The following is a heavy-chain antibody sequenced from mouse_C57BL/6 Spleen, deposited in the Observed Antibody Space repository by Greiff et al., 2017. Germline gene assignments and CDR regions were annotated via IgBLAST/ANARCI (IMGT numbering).Heavy chain of an antibody. Sequence: EVQVVESGGGLVKPGGSLKLSCAASGFTFSDYGMHWVRQAPEKGLEWVAYISSGSSTIYYADTVKGRFTISRDNAKNTLFLQMTSLRSEDTAMYYCAREYYDYDPYYFDYWGQGTTLTVSS. V-gene: IGHV5-17*01. J-gene: IGHJ2*01. CDR1: GFTFSDYG. CDR2: ISSGSSTI. CDR3: AREYYDYDPYYFDY. D-gene: IGHD2-4*01.